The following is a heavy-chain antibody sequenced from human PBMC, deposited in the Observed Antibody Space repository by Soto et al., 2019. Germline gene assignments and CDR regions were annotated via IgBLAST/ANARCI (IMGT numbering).Heavy chain of an antibody. CDR2: VYQTVST. CDR1: GYSMSTGYY. Sequence: SATPTPTCTVPGYSMSTGYYSAGIRQSPGKGLEWIGSVYQTVSTSYNPSLESRVTILVDIAKNTFSLRLNSVTAADTAVYFCAREKGHSNPFDFWGPGMLVTVYS. J-gene: IGHJ4*02. D-gene: IGHD4-4*01. V-gene: IGHV4-38-2*02. CDR3: AREKGHSNPFDF.